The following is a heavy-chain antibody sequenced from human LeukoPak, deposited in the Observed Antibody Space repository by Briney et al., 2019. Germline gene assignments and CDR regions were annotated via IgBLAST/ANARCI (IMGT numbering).Heavy chain of an antibody. Sequence: GGSLRLSCATSGFTFSSYEMNWVRQAPGKGLEWVSYISTSGSTKYYAESVKGRFTISRDNSKNTLYLQMNSLRAEDTAVYYCASSYDYVWGSYRDDAFDIWGQGTMVTVSS. J-gene: IGHJ3*02. CDR1: GFTFSSYE. D-gene: IGHD3-16*02. CDR2: ISTSGSTK. V-gene: IGHV3-48*03. CDR3: ASSYDYVWGSYRDDAFDI.